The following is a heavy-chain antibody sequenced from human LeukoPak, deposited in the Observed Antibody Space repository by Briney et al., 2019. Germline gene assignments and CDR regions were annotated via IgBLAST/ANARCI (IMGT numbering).Heavy chain of an antibody. D-gene: IGHD6-19*01. CDR3: AKNPNRSGCYQDY. CDR2: ISSSGAST. V-gene: IGHV3-23*01. CDR1: EFTFSSYS. Sequence: GRSLRLSCVASEFTFSSYSMTWVRQGPERGLEWVSAISSSGASTYYADSVKGRFTISRDNSKSTLYLQMNRLTAEDTAVYYCAKNPNRSGCYQDYWGQGTLATVSA. J-gene: IGHJ4*02.